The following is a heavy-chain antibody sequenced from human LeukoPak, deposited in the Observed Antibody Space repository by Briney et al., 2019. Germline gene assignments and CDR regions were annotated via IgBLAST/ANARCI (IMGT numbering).Heavy chain of an antibody. Sequence: GGSLRLSCAASGFTFDDYAMHWVRQAPGKRLEWVSGISWNSGSIGYADSVKGRFTISRDNAKNSLYLQMNSLRAEDTALYYCAKDRGDDYVWGSYDYWGQGTLVTVSS. V-gene: IGHV3-9*01. CDR3: AKDRGDDYVWGSYDY. CDR2: ISWNSGSI. J-gene: IGHJ4*02. CDR1: GFTFDDYA. D-gene: IGHD3-16*01.